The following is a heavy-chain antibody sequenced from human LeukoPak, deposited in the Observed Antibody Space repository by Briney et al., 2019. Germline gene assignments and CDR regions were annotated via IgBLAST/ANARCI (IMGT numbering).Heavy chain of an antibody. D-gene: IGHD3-3*01. V-gene: IGHV3-30*04. CDR1: ALAFSSYS. CDR2: ISYDGSDE. J-gene: IGHJ4*02. Sequence: GGSLRLSSVASALAFSSYSMHWVRQAPGKGLEWVGVISYDGSDEYYTDSVKGRFTIPRDNSKNTVYLQMNSLRADDTAVYYCARDFTPEWFDIHWGQGTLVTVS. CDR3: ARDFTPEWFDIH.